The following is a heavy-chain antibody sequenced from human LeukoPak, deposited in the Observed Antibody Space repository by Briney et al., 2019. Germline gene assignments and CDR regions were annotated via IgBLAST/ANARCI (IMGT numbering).Heavy chain of an antibody. CDR2: ITSRSSYI. CDR3: ARVPHDIVVVVAATPDY. Sequence: PAWSLTLSFAASGFTFSRYSMNWVRQAPGKGLEWVSSITSRSSYILYADSVKGRFTISRDNAKNSLYLQMNSVSAEDTAVYYCARVPHDIVVVVAATPDYWGQGTRVTVSS. J-gene: IGHJ4*02. V-gene: IGHV3-21*01. CDR1: GFTFSRYS. D-gene: IGHD2-15*01.